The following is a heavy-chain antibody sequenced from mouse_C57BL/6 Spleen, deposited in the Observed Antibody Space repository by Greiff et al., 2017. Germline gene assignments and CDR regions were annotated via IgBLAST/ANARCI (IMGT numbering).Heavy chain of an antibody. Sequence: EVMLVESGPELVKPGDSVKISCKASGYSFTGYFMNWVMQSHGKSLEWIGRINPYNGDTFYNQKFKGKATLTVDKSSSTAHMELRSLTSEDSAVYYCARSRDYDLDYWGQGTTLTVSS. CDR3: ARSRDYDLDY. V-gene: IGHV1-20*01. D-gene: IGHD2-4*01. CDR2: INPYNGDT. J-gene: IGHJ2*01. CDR1: GYSFTGYF.